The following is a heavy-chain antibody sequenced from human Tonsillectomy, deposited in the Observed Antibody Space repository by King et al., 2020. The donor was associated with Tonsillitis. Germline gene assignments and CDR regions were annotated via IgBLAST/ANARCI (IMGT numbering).Heavy chain of an antibody. Sequence: VQLVESGGGLVKPGGSLRLSCAASGFTFSNAWMSWVRQAPGKGLEWVGRIKSKTGGGTTDYAAPVKGRFTISRDDSKNTLYLQMNSLKIEDTALYYCTTAGVWFGELAFDYWGQGTLVTVSS. V-gene: IGHV3-15*01. CDR3: TTAGVWFGELAFDY. J-gene: IGHJ4*02. D-gene: IGHD3-10*01. CDR1: GFTFSNAW. CDR2: IKSKTGGGTT.